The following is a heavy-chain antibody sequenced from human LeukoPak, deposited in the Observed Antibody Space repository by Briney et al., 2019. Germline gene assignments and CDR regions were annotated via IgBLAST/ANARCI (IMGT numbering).Heavy chain of an antibody. J-gene: IGHJ5*02. CDR3: ASVDYVGDWFDP. CDR2: ISSSSSTI. CDR1: GFTFSSYS. D-gene: IGHD4-17*01. Sequence: GGSLRLSCAASGFTFSSYSMNWVRQAPGKGLEWVSYISSSSSTIYYADSVKGRFTISRDNSKNTLYLQMNSLRAEDTAVYYCASVDYVGDWFDPWGQGTLVTVSS. V-gene: IGHV3-48*01.